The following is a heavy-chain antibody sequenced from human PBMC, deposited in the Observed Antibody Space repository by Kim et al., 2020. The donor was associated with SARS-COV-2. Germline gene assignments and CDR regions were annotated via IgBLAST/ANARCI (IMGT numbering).Heavy chain of an antibody. CDR2: ISSNGGST. CDR3: AKGGQYSSGALDY. J-gene: IGHJ4*02. V-gene: IGHV3-64D*06. CDR1: GFTFSSCA. D-gene: IGHD6-19*01. Sequence: GGSLRLSCSASGFTFSSCAMHWVRQAPGQGLEYVSSISSNGGSTYYADSAKGRFTISRDSSKNTVSLQMSSLRAEDTAVYYCAKGGQYSSGALDYWGQGTLVTVSS.